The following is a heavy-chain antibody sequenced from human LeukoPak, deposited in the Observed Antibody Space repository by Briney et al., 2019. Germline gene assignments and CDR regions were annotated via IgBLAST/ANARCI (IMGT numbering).Heavy chain of an antibody. V-gene: IGHV4-59*12. CDR3: AKISNYYFDY. Sequence: SETLSLTCTVSGGSISSYYWSWIRQPPGKGLEWIGYTYYSGSTNYNPSLKSRVTISVDTSKNQFSLKLSSVTAADTAVYYCAKISNYYFDYWGQGTLVTVSS. D-gene: IGHD2/OR15-2a*01. J-gene: IGHJ4*02. CDR1: GGSISSYY. CDR2: TYYSGST.